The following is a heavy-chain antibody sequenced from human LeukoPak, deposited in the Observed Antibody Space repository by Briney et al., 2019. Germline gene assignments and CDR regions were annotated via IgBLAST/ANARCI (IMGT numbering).Heavy chain of an antibody. V-gene: IGHV3-23*01. Sequence: GGSLRLSCAASGFSFSNYAMGWVRQAPGKGLEWVSSVSGSGRSTYYADSVKGRSTISRDNSTNTVYLQMGSLRAEDTAVYYCAKSNGYRVYNWFDPWGQGTLVTVSS. CDR1: GFSFSNYA. CDR3: AKSNGYRVYNWFDP. J-gene: IGHJ5*02. CDR2: VSGSGRST. D-gene: IGHD6-13*01.